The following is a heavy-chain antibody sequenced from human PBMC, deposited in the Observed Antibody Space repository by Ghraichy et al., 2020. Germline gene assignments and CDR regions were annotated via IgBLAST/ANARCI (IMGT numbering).Heavy chain of an antibody. V-gene: IGHV3-48*02. D-gene: IGHD2-21*01. CDR1: GFTFSSYS. CDR3: ARDHIWAFDY. J-gene: IGHJ4*02. Sequence: ETLSLTCAASGFTFSSYSMNWVRQAPGKGLEWISYIDSSSGLIFYADSVKGRFTISRDNAKNSLYLQMHSLRDEDTAVYYCARDHIWAFDYWGQGILVTVSS. CDR2: IDSSSGLI.